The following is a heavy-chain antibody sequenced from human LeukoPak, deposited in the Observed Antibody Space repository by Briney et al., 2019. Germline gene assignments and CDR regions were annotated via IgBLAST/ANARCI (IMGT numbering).Heavy chain of an antibody. D-gene: IGHD4-11*01. V-gene: IGHV1-69-2*01. CDR3: ATGAITTGY. J-gene: IGHJ4*02. CDR1: GYMFSGSY. CDR2: VDPEDGKT. Sequence: ASVKISCKVSGYMFSGSYMHCVQQVPGKGLEWMGRVDPEDGKTIYAKKFQGRVTMTADTSIDTAYMDLSSLKSEDTAVYYCATGAITTGYWGQGTLVTVSS.